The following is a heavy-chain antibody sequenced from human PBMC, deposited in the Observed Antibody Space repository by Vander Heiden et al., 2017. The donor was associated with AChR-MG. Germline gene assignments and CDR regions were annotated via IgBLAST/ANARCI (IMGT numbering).Heavy chain of an antibody. Sequence: EVQLVESGGGLVQPGRSLRLSGPASGSTFEHYAMHWVRQAPGKGLEWVSGISWNSGSIGYADSVKGRFTISRDNAKNSLYLQMNSLRAEDTALYYCAKDTGSSWYESYYGMDVWGQGTTVTVSS. V-gene: IGHV3-9*01. CDR2: ISWNSGSI. D-gene: IGHD6-13*01. CDR3: AKDTGSSWYESYYGMDV. CDR1: GSTFEHYA. J-gene: IGHJ6*02.